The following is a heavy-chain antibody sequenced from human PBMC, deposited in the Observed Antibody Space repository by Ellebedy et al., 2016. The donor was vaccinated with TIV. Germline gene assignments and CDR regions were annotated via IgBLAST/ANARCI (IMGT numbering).Heavy chain of an antibody. CDR2: IYYSGST. J-gene: IGHJ4*02. D-gene: IGHD3-10*01. CDR3: ARDEGGSGSLSY. CDR1: GGPISSGAFY. V-gene: IGHV4-31*03. Sequence: MPSETLSLTCTVSGGPISSGAFYWTWIRQQPGKGLEWIGNIYYSGSTYYNPSLKSRVTISLDTSKNQFSLRLSSVTAADTAVYYCARDEGGSGSLSYWGQGTLVTVSS.